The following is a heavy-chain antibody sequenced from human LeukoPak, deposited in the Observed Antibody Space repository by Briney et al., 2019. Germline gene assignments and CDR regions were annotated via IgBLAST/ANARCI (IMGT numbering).Heavy chain of an antibody. J-gene: IGHJ3*01. CDR1: GFTFSRYA. CDR2: VAYDGSNK. V-gene: IGHV3-30*04. D-gene: IGHD5-24*01. CDR3: AMKAVPRPRLHDAFDF. Sequence: PGRSLRLSCTASGFTFSRYAMHWLRQAPGKGLEWVAVVAYDGSNKYPADSLKGRFTISRDNSKNTLYLQMNSLRADDTAVYYCAMKAVPRPRLHDAFDFWGQGTVVSVSS.